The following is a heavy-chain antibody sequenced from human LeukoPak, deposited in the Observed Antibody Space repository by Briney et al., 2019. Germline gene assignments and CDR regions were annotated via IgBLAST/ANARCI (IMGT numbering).Heavy chain of an antibody. V-gene: IGHV4-61*02. Sequence: SQTLSLTCTVSGGSISGGYYYWSWIRQPAGKGLEWIGRIYSSGSTSYNPSLKSRVTISVDTSKNQFSLKLSSVTAADTAVYYCARDRRDSSAWHGVTNYFDYWGQGSLVTVSS. CDR3: ARDRRDSSAWHGVTNYFDY. CDR2: IYSSGST. D-gene: IGHD6-19*01. CDR1: GGSISGGYYY. J-gene: IGHJ4*02.